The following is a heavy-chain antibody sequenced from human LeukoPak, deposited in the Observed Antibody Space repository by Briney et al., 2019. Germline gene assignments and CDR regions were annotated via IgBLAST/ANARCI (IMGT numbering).Heavy chain of an antibody. CDR1: GDSISSGGYY. J-gene: IGHJ4*02. Sequence: PSETLSLTCTVAGDSISSGGYYWSWIRQPPGKGLEWIGYIYHSVSTYSNPSLKSRVTISVDTSKNQFSLKLSSVTAADTAVYYCARIPSGWYFGTFDYWGQGTLVTVSS. CDR2: IYHSVST. D-gene: IGHD6-19*01. CDR3: ARIPSGWYFGTFDY. V-gene: IGHV4-30-2*01.